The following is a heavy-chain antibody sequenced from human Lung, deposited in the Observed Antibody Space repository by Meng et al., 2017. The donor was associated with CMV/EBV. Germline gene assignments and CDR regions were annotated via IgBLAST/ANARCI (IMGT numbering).Heavy chain of an antibody. CDR1: APSLSTDREG. V-gene: IGHV2-5*01. D-gene: IGHD1-26*01. Sequence: SGPTLVKPTQTLTLTCPLSAPSLSTDREGVGWIRQPPGTALEWLALIYGNGDKHYRPSLRDRLTISTDTSKKQVVVIVTNMYPVDTGTYYCAHTGIEGATELDYWGQGTRVTVSS. J-gene: IGHJ4*02. CDR2: IYGNGDK. CDR3: AHTGIEGATELDY.